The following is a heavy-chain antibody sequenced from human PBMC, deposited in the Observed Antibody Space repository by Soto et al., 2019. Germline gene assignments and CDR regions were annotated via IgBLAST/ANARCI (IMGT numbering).Heavy chain of an antibody. V-gene: IGHV4-34*01. CDR3: ARGRRTGTTYWGRAFDI. D-gene: IGHD1-7*01. CDR1: GGSFSGYY. CDR2: INHSGGT. J-gene: IGHJ3*02. Sequence: PSETLSLTCAVYGGSFSGYYWSWIRQPPGKGLEWIGEINHSGGTNYNPSLKSRVTISVDTSKNQFSLKLSSVTAADTAVYYCARGRRTGTTYWGRAFDIWGQGTMVTVSS.